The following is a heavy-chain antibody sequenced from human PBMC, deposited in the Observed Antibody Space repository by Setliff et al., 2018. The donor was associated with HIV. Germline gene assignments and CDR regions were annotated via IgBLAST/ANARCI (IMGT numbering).Heavy chain of an antibody. CDR2: IHYSGYT. Sequence: SETLSLTCTVSGDSISTSPYSWGWIRQPPGKGLEWIGSIHYSGYTYYSPSLRTRVTISVDTSKNQFSLKLSSVTAADTAVYYRARDWGQRLVIPHWGQGTLVTVSS. CDR3: ARDWGQRLVIPH. J-gene: IGHJ4*02. CDR1: GDSISTSPYS. D-gene: IGHD2-21*01. V-gene: IGHV4-39*07.